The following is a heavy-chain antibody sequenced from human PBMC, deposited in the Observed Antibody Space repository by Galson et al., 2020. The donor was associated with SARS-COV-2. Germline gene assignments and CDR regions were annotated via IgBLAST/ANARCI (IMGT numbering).Heavy chain of an antibody. D-gene: IGHD3-3*01. CDR1: GFSFSSYG. V-gene: IGHV3-30*02. CDR2: IRYDGSNK. Sequence: GGSLRLSCAASGFSFSSYGMHWVRQAPGKGLEWVAFIRYDGSNKYYADSVHGRFTISRDNSKNTLYLQMNSLRPEDTAVYYCAKDPRLNFRSGYYYDADYFDYWGQGPMVTVSS. CDR3: AKDPRLNFRSGYYYDADYFDY. J-gene: IGHJ4*02.